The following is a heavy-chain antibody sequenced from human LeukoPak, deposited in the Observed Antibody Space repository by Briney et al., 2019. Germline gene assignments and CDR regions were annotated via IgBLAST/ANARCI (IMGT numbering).Heavy chain of an antibody. Sequence: PSETLSLICAVYGGSFSGYYWSWIRQPRGKGLEWIGEINHSGSTNYNPSLKSRVTISGDTSKKQFSLKLSSVTAADTAVYYCARGPQTYYDILTGLSFWGQGTLVTVSS. D-gene: IGHD3-9*01. CDR1: GGSFSGYY. CDR2: INHSGST. J-gene: IGHJ4*02. V-gene: IGHV4-34*01. CDR3: ARGPQTYYDILTGLSF.